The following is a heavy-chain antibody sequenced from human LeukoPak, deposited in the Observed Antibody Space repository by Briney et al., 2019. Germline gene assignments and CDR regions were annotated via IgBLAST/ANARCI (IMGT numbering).Heavy chain of an antibody. Sequence: PGGSLRLSCAASGFTFSSYSMNWVRQAPGKGLEWVSSISSSSSYIYYADSVKGRFTISRDNAKNPLYLQMNSLRAEDTAVYYCARVGVAATQGNDYWGQGTLVTVSS. CDR2: ISSSSSYI. CDR1: GFTFSSYS. D-gene: IGHD2-15*01. CDR3: ARVGVAATQGNDY. V-gene: IGHV3-21*01. J-gene: IGHJ4*02.